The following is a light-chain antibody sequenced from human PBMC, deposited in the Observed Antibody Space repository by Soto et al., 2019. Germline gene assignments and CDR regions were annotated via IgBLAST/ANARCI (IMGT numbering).Light chain of an antibody. CDR2: EVF. J-gene: IGLJ2*01. V-gene: IGLV2-23*02. CDR3: CSYAGRATYV. CDR1: SSDVGSYNL. Sequence: QSVLTQPASVSGSPGQSITISCTGPSSDVGSYNLVSWCQQYPGKAPKLIIFEVFKRPSGVSHRFSGSKSGNTASLTISGLQAEDEANYYCCSYAGRATYVFGGGTKLTVL.